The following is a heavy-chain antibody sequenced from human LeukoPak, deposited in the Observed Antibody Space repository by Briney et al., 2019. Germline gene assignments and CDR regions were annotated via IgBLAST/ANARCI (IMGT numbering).Heavy chain of an antibody. D-gene: IGHD3-22*01. CDR3: ARGDDSGYYDYFDY. V-gene: IGHV3-53*01. CDR2: IYSDGIT. Sequence: GGSLRLSCAASGFTVSSNYMSWVRQAPGKGLEWVSVIYSDGITYYADSVKGRFTISRDNSKNTLYLQMNSLRAEDTAVYYCARGDDSGYYDYFDYWGQGALVTVSS. CDR1: GFTVSSNY. J-gene: IGHJ4*02.